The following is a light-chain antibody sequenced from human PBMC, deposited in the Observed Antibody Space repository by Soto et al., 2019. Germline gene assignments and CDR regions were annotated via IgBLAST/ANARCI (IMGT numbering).Light chain of an antibody. Sequence: QSALTQPASVSGSPGQSITISCTGTSSDFGGYNYVSWYQHHPGKDPKLIIYDVSTRPSGVSNRFSGSKSGNTASLTISGLQPEDEADYYCSSYTTSNTRQIVFGTGTKLTVL. CDR3: SSYTTSNTRQIV. V-gene: IGLV2-14*03. CDR1: SSDFGGYNY. CDR2: DVS. J-gene: IGLJ1*01.